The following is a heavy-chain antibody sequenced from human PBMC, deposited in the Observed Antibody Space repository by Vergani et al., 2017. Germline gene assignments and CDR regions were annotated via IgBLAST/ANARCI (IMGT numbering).Heavy chain of an antibody. V-gene: IGHV3-23*01. CDR3: AKVSHLRTPAAGFNFDY. CDR1: GFTFSSYA. D-gene: IGHD6-13*01. J-gene: IGHJ4*02. Sequence: EVQLLESGGGLVQPGGSLRLSCAASGFTFSSYAMSWVRQAPGKGLEWVSAVSGSGGSTYYAYSVTGRFTISRDNAKNTLYLQIDSLRAEDTAVYYCAKVSHLRTPAAGFNFDYWGQGTLVTVSS. CDR2: VSGSGGST.